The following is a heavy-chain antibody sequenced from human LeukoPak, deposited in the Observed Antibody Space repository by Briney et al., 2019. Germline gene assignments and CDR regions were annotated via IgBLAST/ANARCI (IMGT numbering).Heavy chain of an antibody. Sequence: PSETLSLTCTVSGGSISSSSYYWGWIRQPPGKGLEWIGEINHSGSTNYDPSLKSRVTISVDTSKNQFSLKLSSVTAADTAVYYCARSKRGGSGWYVLFSHLDYWGQGTLVTVSS. CDR1: GGSISSSSYY. D-gene: IGHD6-19*01. CDR2: INHSGST. CDR3: ARSKRGGSGWYVLFSHLDY. J-gene: IGHJ4*02. V-gene: IGHV4-39*07.